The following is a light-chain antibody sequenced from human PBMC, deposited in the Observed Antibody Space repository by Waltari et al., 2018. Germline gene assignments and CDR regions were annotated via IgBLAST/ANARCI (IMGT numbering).Light chain of an antibody. J-gene: IGLJ3*02. V-gene: IGLV7-46*01. CDR2: GGY. CDR1: SGGITSGHY. Sequence: QAVVTQESSLTVSPGGTVTLTCGSTSGGITSGHYPCWFQQKPGQAPRTRIYGGYNKHSWKPARFSGSVLGSKATLTLSGAQPEDEADYYCLLSYSGAQLVFGGGTKLTVL. CDR3: LLSYSGAQLV.